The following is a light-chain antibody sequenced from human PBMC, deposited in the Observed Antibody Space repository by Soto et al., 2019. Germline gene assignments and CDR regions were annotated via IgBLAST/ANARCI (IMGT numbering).Light chain of an antibody. V-gene: IGKV3-11*01. J-gene: IGKJ1*01. Sequence: EIVLTQSPATLSLSPGERATLSCRASQSVSSSLAWYQQKPGQAPRLLIYDASNRATGIPARFSGSGSGTDFTLTISSLEPEDFAVYYCQQRSNWPPWTCGQGTKVDIK. CDR1: QSVSSS. CDR3: QQRSNWPPWT. CDR2: DAS.